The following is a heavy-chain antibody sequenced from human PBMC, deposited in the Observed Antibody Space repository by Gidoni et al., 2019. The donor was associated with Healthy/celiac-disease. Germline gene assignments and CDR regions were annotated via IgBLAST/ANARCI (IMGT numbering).Heavy chain of an antibody. CDR1: GFSLSNARMG. CDR3: ARMEAGESSGLFDY. V-gene: IGHV2-26*01. J-gene: IGHJ4*02. D-gene: IGHD6-19*01. Sequence: QVTLKESGPVLVKPTETLTLTCTVSGFSLSNARMGVSWIRQPPGKALEWLAHIFSNDEKSYSTSLKSRLTISKDTSKIQVVLTMTNMDPVDTATYYCARMEAGESSGLFDYWGQGTLVTVSS. CDR2: IFSNDEK.